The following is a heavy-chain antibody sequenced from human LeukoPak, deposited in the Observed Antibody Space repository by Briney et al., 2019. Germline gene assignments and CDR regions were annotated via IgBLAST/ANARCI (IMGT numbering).Heavy chain of an antibody. J-gene: IGHJ4*02. Sequence: GRSLRLSCAASGFTFSSYAMHWVRQAPGKGLEWVSYISGRGTTIYYADSVKGRFTISRDNAKNSLYLQMNSLRAEDTAVYYCARDPGITGMSYWGQGTLVTVSS. CDR1: GFTFSSYA. V-gene: IGHV3-48*03. CDR2: ISGRGTTI. D-gene: IGHD1-20*01. CDR3: ARDPGITGMSY.